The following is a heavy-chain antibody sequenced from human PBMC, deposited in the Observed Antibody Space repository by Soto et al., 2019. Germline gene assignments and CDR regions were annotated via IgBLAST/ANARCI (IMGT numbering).Heavy chain of an antibody. CDR2: ISYDGSNK. CDR3: ARAPMFGEQQLVLSYYGMDV. J-gene: IGHJ6*02. Sequence: PGGSLRLSCAASGFTFSSYAMHWVRQAPGKGLEWVAVISYDGSNKYYADSVKGRFTISRDNSKNTLYLQMNSLRAEDTAVYYCARAPMFGEQQLVLSYYGMDVWGQGTTVTVSS. D-gene: IGHD6-13*01. V-gene: IGHV3-30-3*01. CDR1: GFTFSSYA.